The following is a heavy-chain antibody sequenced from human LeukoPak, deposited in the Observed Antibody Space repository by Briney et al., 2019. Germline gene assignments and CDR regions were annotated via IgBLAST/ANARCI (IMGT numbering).Heavy chain of an antibody. CDR2: TYYTSKWNT. D-gene: IGHD6-25*01. J-gene: IGHJ3*01. CDR3: ARGRASAFDV. V-gene: IGHV6-1*01. CDR1: GDSVSTSGVA. Sequence: SQTLSLTCAIPGDSVSTSGVAWNCVRQSQSRGLEWLGRTYYTSKWNTDYAVSVKSRIVVNPDTSKNQFSLLLNSVTSEDTAVYYCARGRASAFDVWGQGTMVTVSS.